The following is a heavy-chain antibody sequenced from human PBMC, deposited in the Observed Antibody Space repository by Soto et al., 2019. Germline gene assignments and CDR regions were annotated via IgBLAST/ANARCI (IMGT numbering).Heavy chain of an antibody. D-gene: IGHD5-12*01. CDR1: GGTFSSYT. CDR2: IIPILGIA. J-gene: IGHJ5*02. CDR3: ARMSVIVATPYGWFDP. Sequence: QVQLVQSGAEVKKPGSSVKVSCKASGGTFSSYTISWVRQAPGQGLEWMGRIIPILGIANYAQKFQGRVMITADKSTSTAYMELSSLRSEDTAVYYCARMSVIVATPYGWFDPWGQGTLVTVSS. V-gene: IGHV1-69*02.